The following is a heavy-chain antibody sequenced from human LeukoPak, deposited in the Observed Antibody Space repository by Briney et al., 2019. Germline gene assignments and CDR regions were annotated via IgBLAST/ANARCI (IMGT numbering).Heavy chain of an antibody. J-gene: IGHJ4*02. CDR3: AREVGSGWYYFDY. Sequence: SVKVSCKASGGTFSSYAISWVRQAPGQGLEWMGRIIPIFGTANYAQKFQGRVTITTDESTSTAYMELSSLRSEDTAVYYCAREVGSGWYYFDYGGQGTLVTVSS. CDR2: IIPIFGTA. CDR1: GGTFSSYA. V-gene: IGHV1-69*05. D-gene: IGHD6-19*01.